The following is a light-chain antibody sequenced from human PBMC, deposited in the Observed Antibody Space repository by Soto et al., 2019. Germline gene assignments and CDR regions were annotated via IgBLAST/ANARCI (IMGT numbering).Light chain of an antibody. Sequence: EIVLTQSPATLSLSPGERATLSCRASQNVNSYLAWYQQKPGQAPRLLIYDASNRATGIPARFSGSGSGTDFTLPIRSLEPEDFAVYYCQQRSNWPSFGGGTKVEIK. J-gene: IGKJ4*01. CDR2: DAS. CDR1: QNVNSY. CDR3: QQRSNWPS. V-gene: IGKV3-11*01.